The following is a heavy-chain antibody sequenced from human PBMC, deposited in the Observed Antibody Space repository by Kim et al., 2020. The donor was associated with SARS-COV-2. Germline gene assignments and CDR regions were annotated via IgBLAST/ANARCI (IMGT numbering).Heavy chain of an antibody. Sequence: GGSLRLSCAASGFTFSSYAMSWVRQAPGKGLEWVSAISGSGGSTYYADSVKGRFTISRDNSKNTLYLQMNSLRAEDTAVYYCAKDLSDMDIVVVVAATYFDYWGQGTLVTVSS. CDR3: AKDLSDMDIVVVVAATYFDY. V-gene: IGHV3-23*01. D-gene: IGHD2-15*01. CDR2: ISGSGGST. CDR1: GFTFSSYA. J-gene: IGHJ4*02.